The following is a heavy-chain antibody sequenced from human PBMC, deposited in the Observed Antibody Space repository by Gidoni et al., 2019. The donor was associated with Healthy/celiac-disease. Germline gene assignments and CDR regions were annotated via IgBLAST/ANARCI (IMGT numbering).Heavy chain of an antibody. CDR1: VRSISTRSYY. D-gene: IGHD1-26*01. CDR3: ARVTVGLYYYYGMDV. CDR2: IYYSGSN. V-gene: IGHV4-39*01. J-gene: IGHJ6*02. Sequence: QLQLQESVLSLVKPSETLSLTCTVSVRSISTRSYYWGWFRQPPGKGLEWIGSIYYSGSNYYNPALKSRVTISVDTSKNQFSLKLSSVTAADTAVYYCARVTVGLYYYYGMDVWGQGTTVTVSS.